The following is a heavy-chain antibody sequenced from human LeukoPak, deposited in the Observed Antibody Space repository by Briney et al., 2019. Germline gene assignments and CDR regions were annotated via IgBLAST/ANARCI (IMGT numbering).Heavy chain of an antibody. V-gene: IGHV3-30*04. J-gene: IGHJ4*02. CDR3: ARVSAMVRGVIPTIDY. Sequence: PGGSLRLSCAASGFTFSSYAMHWVRQAPGKGLEWVAVISYDGGNKYYADSVKGRFTISRDNSKNTLYLQMNSLRAEDTAVYYCARVSAMVRGVIPTIDYWGQGTLVTVSS. CDR2: ISYDGGNK. D-gene: IGHD3-10*01. CDR1: GFTFSSYA.